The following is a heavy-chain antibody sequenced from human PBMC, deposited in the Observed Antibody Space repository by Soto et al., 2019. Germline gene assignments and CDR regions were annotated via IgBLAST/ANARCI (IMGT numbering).Heavy chain of an antibody. Sequence: GGSLRLSCAASGFTFRDYYMSWIRQAPGKGLEWVSYISSSGSTIYYADSVKGRFTISRDNAKNSLYLQMNSLRAEDTAVYYCARERASRYYYYGMDVWGQGTTVTVSS. D-gene: IGHD6-6*01. V-gene: IGHV3-11*01. CDR2: ISSSGSTI. J-gene: IGHJ6*02. CDR1: GFTFRDYY. CDR3: ARERASRYYYYGMDV.